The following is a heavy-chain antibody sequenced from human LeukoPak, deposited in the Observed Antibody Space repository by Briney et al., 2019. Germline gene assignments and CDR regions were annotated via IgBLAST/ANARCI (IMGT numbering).Heavy chain of an antibody. V-gene: IGHV3-23*01. D-gene: IGHD5-12*01. CDR3: ARRGWLMNFDY. Sequence: GGSLRLSCAASGFTFSNYAMSWVRQAPGKGLEWVSIISGSGDNTHYADSVKGRFTISRDNSKNTLYLQMKTLRAEDTAIYYCARRGWLMNFDYWGQGTLVTVSS. J-gene: IGHJ4*02. CDR1: GFTFSNYA. CDR2: ISGSGDNT.